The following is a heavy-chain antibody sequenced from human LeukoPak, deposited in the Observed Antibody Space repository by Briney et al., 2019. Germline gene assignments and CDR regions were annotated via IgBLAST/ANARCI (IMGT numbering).Heavy chain of an antibody. CDR2: MNPNSGNT. D-gene: IGHD3-10*01. J-gene: IGHJ4*02. Sequence: ASVKVSCKASGYTFTSYDINWVRQATGQGLEWMGWMNPNSGNTGYAQKFQGRVTITRNTSISTAYMELSSLRSEDTAVYYCARATHEGMVFDYWGQGTLVTVSS. V-gene: IGHV1-8*03. CDR3: ARATHEGMVFDY. CDR1: GYTFTSYD.